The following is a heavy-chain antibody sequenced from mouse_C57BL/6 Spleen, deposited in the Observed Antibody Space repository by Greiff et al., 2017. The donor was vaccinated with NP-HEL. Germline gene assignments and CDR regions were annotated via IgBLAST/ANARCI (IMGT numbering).Heavy chain of an antibody. CDR3: AREVYGSSHGGFDD. Sequence: QVQLKESGAELARPGASVKLSCKASGYTFTSYGISWVKQRTGQGLEWIGEIYPRSGNTYYNEKFKGKATLTADKSSSTAYMELRSLTSEDSAVYFCAREVYGSSHGGFDDWGQGTTLTVSS. V-gene: IGHV1-81*01. D-gene: IGHD1-1*01. CDR2: IYPRSGNT. CDR1: GYTFTSYG. J-gene: IGHJ2*01.